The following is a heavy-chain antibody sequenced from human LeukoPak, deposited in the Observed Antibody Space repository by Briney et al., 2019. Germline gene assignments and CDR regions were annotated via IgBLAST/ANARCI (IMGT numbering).Heavy chain of an antibody. Sequence: GGSLRLSCVASELTFSTYSMNWVRQAPGKGLEWVSPISSGGSSIYYANSVRGRFTISRDNAKDSLFLQMNSLSAEDTAVYYCASRQCSNGVCPFQYWGQGTLVTVSS. CDR1: ELTFSTYS. J-gene: IGHJ4*02. V-gene: IGHV3-21*01. CDR2: ISSGGSSI. CDR3: ASRQCSNGVCPFQY. D-gene: IGHD2-8*01.